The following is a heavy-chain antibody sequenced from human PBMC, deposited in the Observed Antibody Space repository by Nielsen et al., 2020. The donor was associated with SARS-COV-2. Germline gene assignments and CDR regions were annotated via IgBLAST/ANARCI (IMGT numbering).Heavy chain of an antibody. Sequence: GESLKISCAASGFTFSSYWMSWVRQAPGKGLEWVANIKQDGSEKYYVDSVKGRFTISRDNAKNSLYLQMNSLRAEDTAVYYCARDFYGSGSYWAYNWFDPWGQGTLVTGSS. D-gene: IGHD3-10*01. CDR2: IKQDGSEK. V-gene: IGHV3-7*03. J-gene: IGHJ5*02. CDR3: ARDFYGSGSYWAYNWFDP. CDR1: GFTFSSYW.